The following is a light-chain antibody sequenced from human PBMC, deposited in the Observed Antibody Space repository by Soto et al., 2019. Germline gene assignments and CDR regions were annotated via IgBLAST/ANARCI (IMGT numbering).Light chain of an antibody. J-gene: IGKJ5*01. V-gene: IGKV1-12*01. CDR2: SSS. CDR3: QQADSFPVT. CDR1: QNITNW. Sequence: DIQMTQSPSSVSASVGDRVTITCRASQNITNWLAWYQQKPGKVPNLLIYSSSSLQSGVPSRFRGTGSWTDFTLTISSLQPEDFATYFCQQADSFPVTFGQGTRLESK.